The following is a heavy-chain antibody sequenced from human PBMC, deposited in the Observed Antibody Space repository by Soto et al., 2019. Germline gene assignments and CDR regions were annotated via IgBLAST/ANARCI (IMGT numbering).Heavy chain of an antibody. CDR3: ARGEGRLVGTWFDP. D-gene: IGHD5-12*01. CDR1: GGSFSRYY. CDR2: INHSGST. Sequence: SETLSLTCDVYGGSFSRYYWNWIRQPPGKGLEWLGEINHSGSTNYNPSLESRVTTSLDTSKTQFSLKLTSVTAADTAVYYCARGEGRLVGTWFDPWGQGTLVTVSS. V-gene: IGHV4-34*01. J-gene: IGHJ5*02.